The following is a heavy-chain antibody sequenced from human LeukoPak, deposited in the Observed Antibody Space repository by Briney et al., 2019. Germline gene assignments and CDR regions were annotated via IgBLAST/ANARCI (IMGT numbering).Heavy chain of an antibody. Sequence: PSETPSLTCSVSGGSVSNYYWSWIRHPPGKGLEWIGYVYYTGSTNYNPSLKSRVTMFEDKSKNQFSLGLYSVTVADTAVYYCARHFAYSSSSYFDYWGQGSLVTVSS. D-gene: IGHD6-6*01. CDR3: ARHFAYSSSSYFDY. CDR1: GGSVSNYY. J-gene: IGHJ4*02. V-gene: IGHV4-59*08. CDR2: VYYTGST.